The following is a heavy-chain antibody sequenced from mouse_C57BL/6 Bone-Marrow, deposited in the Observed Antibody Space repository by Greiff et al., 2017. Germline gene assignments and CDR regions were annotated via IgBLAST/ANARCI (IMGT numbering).Heavy chain of an antibody. J-gene: IGHJ3*01. CDR2: IDPSDGYT. Sequence: QVQLQQPGAELVKPGASVKLSCKASGYTFTTYWLQWLKQRPGQGLEWIGEIDPSDGYTKYNQKFKGKATSTVDPSSSTAYMQLSSLTSEDSAVSYCARVEYYGGSYEFAYWGQGTLVTVSA. V-gene: IGHV1-50*01. CDR1: GYTFTTYW. D-gene: IGHD1-1*01. CDR3: ARVEYYGGSYEFAY.